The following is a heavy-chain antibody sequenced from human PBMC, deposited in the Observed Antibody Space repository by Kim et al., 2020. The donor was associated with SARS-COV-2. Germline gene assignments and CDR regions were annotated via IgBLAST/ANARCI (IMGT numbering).Heavy chain of an antibody. Sequence: GGTIYAQKFQGRVTMTSDTSISTAYMELSRLRSDDTAVYYCARDQGSSGYWGQGTLVTVSS. D-gene: IGHD6-19*01. CDR3: ARDQGSSGY. CDR2: GGT. V-gene: IGHV1-2*02. J-gene: IGHJ4*02.